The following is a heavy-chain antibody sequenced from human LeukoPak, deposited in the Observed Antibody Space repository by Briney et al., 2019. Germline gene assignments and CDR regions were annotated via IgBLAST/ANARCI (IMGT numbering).Heavy chain of an antibody. J-gene: IGHJ4*02. CDR1: GFTFSDYY. D-gene: IGHD6-13*01. CDR2: ISSSSSYT. Sequence: GGSLRLSCAASGFTFSDYYMSWIRQAPGKGLEWVSYISSSSSYTNYADSVKGRFTISRDNAKNSLYLQMNSLRAEDTAVYYCARGFMAAVPVDYWGQGTLVTVSS. CDR3: ARGFMAAVPVDY. V-gene: IGHV3-11*03.